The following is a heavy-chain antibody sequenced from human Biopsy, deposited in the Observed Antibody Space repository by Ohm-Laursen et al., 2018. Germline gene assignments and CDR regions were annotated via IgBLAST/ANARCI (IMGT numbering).Heavy chain of an antibody. V-gene: IGHV3-9*01. J-gene: IGHJ4*02. Sequence: SLRLSCTASGFNFADYAMHWIRQGPGKGLEWVAGLTWNSGTIAYAGSVRGRFTISRDNAKNSLYLQMNNLTSEDTALYYCVRLLRNYGFLDSWGQGTLVSVSS. CDR1: GFNFADYA. CDR3: VRLLRNYGFLDS. D-gene: IGHD2-21*01. CDR2: LTWNSGTI.